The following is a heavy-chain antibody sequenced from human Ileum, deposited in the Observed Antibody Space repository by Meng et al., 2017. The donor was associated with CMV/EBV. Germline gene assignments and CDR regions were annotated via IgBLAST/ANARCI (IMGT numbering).Heavy chain of an antibody. Sequence: ASVKVSCKASGYTFTNYGISWVRQAPGQGLEWMGWISTYNGNTNYEQKVQGRVAMTTDTSTTTAYMELRSLRSDDTAVYYCARVPYDSSGYYSFYFGYWGQGTLVTVSS. V-gene: IGHV1-18*01. CDR2: ISTYNGNT. CDR3: ARVPYDSSGYYSFYFGY. CDR1: GYTFTNYG. D-gene: IGHD3-22*01. J-gene: IGHJ4*02.